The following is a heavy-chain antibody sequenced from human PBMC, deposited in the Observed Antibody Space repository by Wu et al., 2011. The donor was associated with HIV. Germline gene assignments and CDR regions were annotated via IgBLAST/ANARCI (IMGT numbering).Heavy chain of an antibody. D-gene: IGHD1-26*01. CDR2: ISTFSGNK. CDR1: GGTFSNYV. V-gene: IGHV1-18*01. Sequence: QVQRGTSRGAEAKKPGSSVKVSCKASGGTFSNYVISWVRQAPGQGLEWMGWISTFSGNKNSAQKFEDRVTMTADTPTSTVYLELRSLRSDDTAVYYCTRDLPPVGATRDVFDVWGQGTMVTVSS. CDR3: TRDLPPVGATRDVFDV. J-gene: IGHJ3*01.